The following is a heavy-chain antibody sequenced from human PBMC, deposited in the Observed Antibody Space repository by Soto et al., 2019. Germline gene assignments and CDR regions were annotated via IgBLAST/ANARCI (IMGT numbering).Heavy chain of an antibody. J-gene: IGHJ6*03. CDR3: ARLVSMTTVTTEEGYYYYYMDV. CDR1: GYSFTSYW. CDR2: IYPGDSDT. V-gene: IGHV5-51*01. D-gene: IGHD4-17*01. Sequence: GESLKISCKGSGYSFTSYWIGWVRQMPGKGLEWMGIIYPGDSDTRYSPSFQGQVTISADKSISTAYLQWSSLKASDTAMYYCARLVSMTTVTTEEGYYYYYMDVWGKGTTVTVSS.